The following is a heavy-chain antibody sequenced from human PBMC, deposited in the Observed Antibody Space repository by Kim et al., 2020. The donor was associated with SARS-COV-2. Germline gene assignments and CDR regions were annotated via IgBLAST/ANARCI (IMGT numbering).Heavy chain of an antibody. V-gene: IGHV4-59*01. Sequence: SETLSLTCTVSGGSISSYYWSWIRQPPGKGLEWIGYIYYSGSTNYNPSLKSRVTISVDTSKNQFSLKLSSVTAADTAVYYCARVGPIFGVVKYYFDYWGQGTLVTVSS. CDR1: GGSISSYY. CDR2: IYYSGST. D-gene: IGHD3-3*01. J-gene: IGHJ4*02. CDR3: ARVGPIFGVVKYYFDY.